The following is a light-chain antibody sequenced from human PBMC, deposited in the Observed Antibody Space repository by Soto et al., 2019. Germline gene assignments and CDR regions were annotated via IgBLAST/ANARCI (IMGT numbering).Light chain of an antibody. V-gene: IGKV1-39*01. CDR2: AAS. Sequence: DVQMTQSPSSLSASVGDRVTITCRASQSIKKSLNWYQQKPGKAPKLLIFAASNLQSGVPSRFSGSGSGTDFTLTISSLQAEDFATYYCQQNYITPPWTFGQGTK. CDR1: QSIKKS. J-gene: IGKJ1*01. CDR3: QQNYITPPWT.